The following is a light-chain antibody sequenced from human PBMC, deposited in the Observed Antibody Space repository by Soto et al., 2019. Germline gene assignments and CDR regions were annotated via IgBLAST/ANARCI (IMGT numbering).Light chain of an antibody. CDR2: AAS. V-gene: IGKV1-8*01. CDR3: QQYYSYPQT. Sequence: AIRMTQSPSSFSASTGDRVTITCRASQGISSYLAWYQQKPGKAPKLLIYAASPLQSGVPSRFSGSGSETDFTLTISCLQSEDFATYYCQQYYSYPQTFGQGTKVEIK. CDR1: QGISSY. J-gene: IGKJ1*01.